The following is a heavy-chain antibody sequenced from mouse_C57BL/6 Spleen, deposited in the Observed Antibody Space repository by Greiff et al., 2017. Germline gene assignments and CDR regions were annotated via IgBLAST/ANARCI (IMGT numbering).Heavy chain of an antibody. CDR1: GYSFTDYN. CDR3: ARDDYYGSSLRWYFDV. D-gene: IGHD1-1*01. J-gene: IGHJ1*03. V-gene: IGHV1-39*01. CDR2: INPNNGTT. Sequence: VQLQQSGPELVKPGASVKISCKASGYSFTDYNMNWVKQSTGQGLEWIGEINPNNGTTSYNQKFKGKATLTVDQSSSTAYMQLNSLTSEDSAVYYWARDDYYGSSLRWYFDVWGTGTTVTVSS.